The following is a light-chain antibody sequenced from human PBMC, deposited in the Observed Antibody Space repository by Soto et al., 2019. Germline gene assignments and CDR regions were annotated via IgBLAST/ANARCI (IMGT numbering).Light chain of an antibody. CDR1: SSDIGAYNY. CDR2: DVT. J-gene: IGLJ2*01. Sequence: QSALTQPASVSGSPGQSITISCAGTSSDIGAYNYVSWYQHHPSKAPKLMIYDVTNRPSGVSIRFSGSKSGNTASLTISGLQPEDEADYYCSSYTTSSTLVFGGGTKLTVL. CDR3: SSYTTSSTLV. V-gene: IGLV2-14*03.